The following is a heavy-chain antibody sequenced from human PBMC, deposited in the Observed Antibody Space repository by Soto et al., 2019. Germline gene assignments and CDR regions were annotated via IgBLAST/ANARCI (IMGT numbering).Heavy chain of an antibody. CDR2: ISGSGGST. Sequence: GGSLRLSCVASGFTFSSYAMSWVRQAPGKGLEWVSAISGSGGSTSYADSVKGRFTISIDNSKNTLYQQMNSLRAQDTATYYCAKDRQWELLWVYDYWGKGTLDTDSS. V-gene: IGHV3-23*01. CDR3: AKDRQWELLWVYDY. J-gene: IGHJ4*02. D-gene: IGHD1-26*01. CDR1: GFTFSSYA.